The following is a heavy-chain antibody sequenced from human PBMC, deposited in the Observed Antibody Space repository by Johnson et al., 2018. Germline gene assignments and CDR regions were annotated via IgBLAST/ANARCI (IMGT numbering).Heavy chain of an antibody. J-gene: IGHJ4*02. CDR2: ISGSSSYI. Sequence: EVQLVESGGGLVKPGGSLRLSCAGSGFTFSSYSMNWVRQAPGKGLEWVSSISGSSSYIYYADSVKGRFTISRDNAKNSLYLQMNSLGAEDTAVYYCARGYCSSTSCYYYFDYWGQGTLVTVFS. D-gene: IGHD2-2*01. V-gene: IGHV3-21*01. CDR1: GFTFSSYS. CDR3: ARGYCSSTSCYYYFDY.